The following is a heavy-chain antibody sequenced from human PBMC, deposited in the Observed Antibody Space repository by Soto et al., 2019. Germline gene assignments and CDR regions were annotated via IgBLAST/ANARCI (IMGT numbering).Heavy chain of an antibody. CDR2: INPAGGRT. V-gene: IGHV1-46*01. CDR3: ARGRDDYILGAPYFDS. D-gene: IGHD3-16*01. J-gene: IGHJ4*02. CDR1: GFTLTTSY. Sequence: QVQLVQSGADVKKPGASVKVSCKASGFTLTTSYIHWVRQAPGQGLESLRMINPAGGRTTYAQDCQGRLSMTADTPRRTVYMDRSGLTSDDTAVYCCARGRDDYILGAPYFDSLGQGTLVTVSS.